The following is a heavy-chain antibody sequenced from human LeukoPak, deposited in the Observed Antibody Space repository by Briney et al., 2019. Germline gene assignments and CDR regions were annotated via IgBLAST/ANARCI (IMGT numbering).Heavy chain of an antibody. CDR1: GFTFSSYW. Sequence: GGSLRLSCAASGFTFSSYWMSWVRQAPGKGLEWVANIKQDGSEKYYVDSVKGRFTISRDNAKNSLYLQMNSLRAEDTAVYYCARDHSSSWYPVWRSFDYWGQGTLVTVSS. CDR2: IKQDGSEK. CDR3: ARDHSSSWYPVWRSFDY. V-gene: IGHV3-7*01. D-gene: IGHD6-13*01. J-gene: IGHJ4*02.